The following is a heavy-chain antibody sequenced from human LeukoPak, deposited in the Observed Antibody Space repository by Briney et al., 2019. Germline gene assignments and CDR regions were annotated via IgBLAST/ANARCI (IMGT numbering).Heavy chain of an antibody. D-gene: IGHD2-15*01. CDR1: GFTFNSYS. V-gene: IGHV3-48*01. J-gene: IGHJ4*02. Sequence: TGGSLRPSCAASGFTFNSYSMNWIRQAPGKGLEWISYINEGSTNIYYADSVKGRFTISRDNAKNSLYMQMNSLRAEDTAVYYCARDKGGPDYWGQGTLVTVSS. CDR2: INEGSTNI. CDR3: ARDKGGPDY.